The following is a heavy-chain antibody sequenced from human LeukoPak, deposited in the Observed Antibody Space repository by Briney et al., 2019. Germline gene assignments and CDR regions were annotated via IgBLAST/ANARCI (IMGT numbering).Heavy chain of an antibody. V-gene: IGHV3-21*01. D-gene: IGHD4-17*01. J-gene: IGHJ5*02. CDR1: GFTFSSYS. CDR3: ARHTVTTFSDWFDP. CDR2: ISSSSSYI. Sequence: GGSLRLSCAASGFTFSSYSMNWVRQAPGKGLEWVSSISSSSSYIYYADSVKGRFTISRDNAKNSLYLQMNSLRAEDTAVYYCARHTVTTFSDWFDPWGQGTLVTVSS.